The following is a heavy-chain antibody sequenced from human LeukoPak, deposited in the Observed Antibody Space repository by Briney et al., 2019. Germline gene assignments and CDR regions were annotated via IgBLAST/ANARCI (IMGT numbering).Heavy chain of an antibody. V-gene: IGHV3-21*06. Sequence: PGGSLRLSCVASGFTFSTYNMNWVRQAPGKGLEWVSSISSSSTYIYYADSVKGRFTISRDNAKNSLYLQMNSLRAEDTAVYYCGTWTTVADYFDYWGQGTLVTLSS. CDR1: GFTFSTYN. CDR2: ISSSSTYI. J-gene: IGHJ4*01. CDR3: GTWTTVADYFDY. D-gene: IGHD4-17*01.